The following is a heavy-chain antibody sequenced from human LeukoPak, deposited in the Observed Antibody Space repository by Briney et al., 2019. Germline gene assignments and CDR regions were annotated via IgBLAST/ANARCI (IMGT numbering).Heavy chain of an antibody. CDR1: GYTFTGHY. Sequence: GASVKVSCKASGYTFTGHYIHWVRQAPGQGLEWMAWINPNNGGTGYAQKFQGTVSVTRDTSISTAYMEVSRLRSDDTALYYCARDRVPFYSRTFKDYYLQYGLDVWGQGTTVTVSS. CDR2: INPNNGGT. J-gene: IGHJ6*02. D-gene: IGHD2/OR15-2a*01. CDR3: ARDRVPFYSRTFKDYYLQYGLDV. V-gene: IGHV1-2*02.